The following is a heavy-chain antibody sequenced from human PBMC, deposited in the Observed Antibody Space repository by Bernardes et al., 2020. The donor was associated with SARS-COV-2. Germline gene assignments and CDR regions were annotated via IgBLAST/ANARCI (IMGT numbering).Heavy chain of an antibody. D-gene: IGHD6-13*01. V-gene: IGHV3-23*01. CDR2: ISVGGDTT. J-gene: IGHJ4*02. CDR1: GFTFSSYA. Sequence: GGSLRLSCAASGFTFSSYAMSWVRKAPGKGLEWVSAISVGGDTTYYADSVRGRFTLSRDNSNNTLYLQMNSLRVDDTALYYCAKVPAYSSRIWDHWGQGALVTVSS. CDR3: AKVPAYSSRIWDH.